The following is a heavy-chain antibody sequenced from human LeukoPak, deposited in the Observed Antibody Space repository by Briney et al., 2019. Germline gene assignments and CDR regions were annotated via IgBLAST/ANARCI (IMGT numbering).Heavy chain of an antibody. D-gene: IGHD5-12*01. V-gene: IGHV3-11*04. CDR2: IISSGSTI. Sequence: GESLTLSCAASGFTLSVFYMSWIRPAPEGGLEWVSYIISSGSTIYYADSVKGRYTISRDNAKNSLYLKMNSLRAEDTAVYYCARDLSLRIPGRGAFDIWGQGTMVTVSS. CDR3: ARDLSLRIPGRGAFDI. CDR1: GFTLSVFY. J-gene: IGHJ3*02.